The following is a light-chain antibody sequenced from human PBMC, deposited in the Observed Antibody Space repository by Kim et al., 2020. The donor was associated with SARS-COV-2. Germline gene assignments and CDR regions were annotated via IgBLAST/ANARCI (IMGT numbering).Light chain of an antibody. CDR1: ESIGTW. CDR2: LAS. V-gene: IGKV1-5*03. Sequence: GSVGDRGTIPCRASESIGTWLAWYPQKPGRAPRLLIYLASTLENGVPSRFSGTGSGTEFSLSITSLQPDDFATYYCQHYSRFPYTFGQGTKLEI. J-gene: IGKJ2*01. CDR3: QHYSRFPYT.